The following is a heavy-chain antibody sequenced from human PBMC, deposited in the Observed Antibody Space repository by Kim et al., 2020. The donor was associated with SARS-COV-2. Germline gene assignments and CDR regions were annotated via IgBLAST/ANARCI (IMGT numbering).Heavy chain of an antibody. CDR2: ISGSSSFI. D-gene: IGHD3-10*01. CDR3: ARGGGSGSYSLPD. J-gene: IGHJ4*02. V-gene: IGHV3-21*01. Sequence: GGSLRLSCAASGFTFSTYSMNWVRQAPGKGLEWVSSISGSSSFIYYADSVKGRFTISRDNAKNSLYLEMNSLRAEDTAVYYCARGGGSGSYSLPDWGQETLVTVSS. CDR1: GFTFSTYS.